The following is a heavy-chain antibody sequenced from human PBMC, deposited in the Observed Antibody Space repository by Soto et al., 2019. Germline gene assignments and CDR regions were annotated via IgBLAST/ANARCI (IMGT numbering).Heavy chain of an antibody. D-gene: IGHD5-12*01. J-gene: IGHJ6*02. Sequence: EVQLVESGGGLVQPGGSLRLSCAASGLIFSDYHMDWVRQAPGKGLEWVGRIRRKANSYTPEYAASVKGRFTISRDDSRNSLSLEVNSLISVDAPEYDDTVVGARCGGSGGKDFWGQGTRVTVS. V-gene: IGHV3-72*01. CDR1: GLIFSDYH. CDR3: TVVGARCGGSGGKDF. CDR2: IRRKANSYTP.